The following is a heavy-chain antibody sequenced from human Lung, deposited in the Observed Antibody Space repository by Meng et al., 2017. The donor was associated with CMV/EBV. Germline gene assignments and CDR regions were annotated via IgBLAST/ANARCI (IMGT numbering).Heavy chain of an antibody. CDR2: IIPIPGIP. CDR1: GGTFSNYA. J-gene: IGHJ6*02. D-gene: IGHD5-12*01. V-gene: IGHV1-69*10. CDR3: ARDPRVTTTSELNYYGMDV. Sequence: SXXVSXKASGGTFSNYAISWVRQAPGQGLEWMGGIIPIPGIPNYAQKFQGRVTITADKSTSTVYMELISLRSEDTAVYYCARDPRVTTTSELNYYGMDVWGQGTTVTVSS.